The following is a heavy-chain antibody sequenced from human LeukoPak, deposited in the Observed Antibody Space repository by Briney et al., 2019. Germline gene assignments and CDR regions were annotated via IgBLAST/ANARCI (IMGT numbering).Heavy chain of an antibody. CDR3: ARDGVVSPWPEYFQH. CDR1: GFTLTSYW. J-gene: IGHJ1*01. V-gene: IGHV3-7*01. Sequence: GGSLRLSRGASGFTLTSYWMSWVRQAPGEGLEGVANIKQDGSEKYYVDSVKGRFTISRDNAKNSLYLQMNSLRAEDTAVYYCARDGVVSPWPEYFQHWGQGTLVTVSS. CDR2: IKQDGSEK. D-gene: IGHD3-22*01.